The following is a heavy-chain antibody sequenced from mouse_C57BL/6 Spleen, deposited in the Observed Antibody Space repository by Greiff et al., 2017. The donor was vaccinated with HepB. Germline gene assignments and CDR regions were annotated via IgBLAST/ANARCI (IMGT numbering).Heavy chain of an antibody. V-gene: IGHV3-6*01. CDR2: ISYDGSN. CDR3: ARHGSTHYYAMDY. CDR1: GYSITSGYY. Sequence: EVQLQESGPGLVKPSQSLSLTCSVTGYSITSGYYWNWIRQFPGNKLEWMGYISYDGSNNYNPSLKNRISITRDTSKNQFFLKLNSVTTEDTATYYCARHGSTHYYAMDYWGQGTSVTVSS. J-gene: IGHJ4*01. D-gene: IGHD1-1*01.